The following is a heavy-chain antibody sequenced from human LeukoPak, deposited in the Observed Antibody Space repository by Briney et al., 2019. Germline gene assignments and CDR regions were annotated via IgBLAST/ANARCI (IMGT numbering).Heavy chain of an antibody. D-gene: IGHD3-10*01. J-gene: IGHJ4*02. CDR2: IKQDGSEK. CDR3: AKAIWVAATSSWFCLDY. V-gene: IGHV3-7*01. Sequence: GGSLRLSCAASGFTFSTYWMTWVRQAPGKGLEWVANIKQDGSEKKYEDSVKGRFTISRDNADNSLFLQMNSLRPEDTAVYYCAKAIWVAATSSWFCLDYWGQGTLVTVSS. CDR1: GFTFSTYW.